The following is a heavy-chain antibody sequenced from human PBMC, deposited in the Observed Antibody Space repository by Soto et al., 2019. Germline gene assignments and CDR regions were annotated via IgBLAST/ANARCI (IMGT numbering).Heavy chain of an antibody. CDR2: IIPILGIA. D-gene: IGHD2-15*01. Sequence: QVQLVQSGAEVKKPGSSVKVSCKASGGTFSSYTISWVRQAPGQGLEWMGRIIPILGIANYAQKFQGRVTITADKSTSTAYMELISLRSEDTAVYSCASNPDCSGGSCYSGSTFDYWGQGTLVPFSS. V-gene: IGHV1-69*02. CDR3: ASNPDCSGGSCYSGSTFDY. CDR1: GGTFSSYT. J-gene: IGHJ4*02.